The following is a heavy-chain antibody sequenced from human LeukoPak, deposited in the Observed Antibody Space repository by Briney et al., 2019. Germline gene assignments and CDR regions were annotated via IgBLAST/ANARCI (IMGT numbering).Heavy chain of an antibody. J-gene: IGHJ5*02. D-gene: IGHD2-2*01. Sequence: KPSETLSLTCSVSGGSINSGSFYWSWIRQPAGKGLEWIGRIHTSGSTNYSPSLKSRVTISVDTSKNQFSLNLSSVTAADTAVYYCARGGVVAAANNWFDPWGQGTLVTVSS. V-gene: IGHV4-61*02. CDR1: GGSINSGSFY. CDR3: ARGGVVAAANNWFDP. CDR2: IHTSGST.